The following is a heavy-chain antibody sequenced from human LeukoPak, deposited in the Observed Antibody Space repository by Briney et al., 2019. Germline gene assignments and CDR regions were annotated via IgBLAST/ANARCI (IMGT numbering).Heavy chain of an antibody. D-gene: IGHD1-1*01. J-gene: IGHJ4*02. CDR3: ARDPYLTGKFDY. V-gene: IGHV4-59*11. CDR1: GGSISSHY. CDR2: IYYTGST. Sequence: SETLSLTCTVSGGSISSHYWSWIRQPPGKGLEWIAFIYYTGSTNYNPYNPSLKSRVTISVDTSKNQFSLKLSSVTAADTAVYYCARDPYLTGKFDYWGQGTLVTVSS.